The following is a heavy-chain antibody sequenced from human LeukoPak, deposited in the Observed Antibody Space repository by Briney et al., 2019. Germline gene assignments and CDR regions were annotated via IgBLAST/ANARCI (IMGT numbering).Heavy chain of an antibody. CDR1: GGSISSGSYY. Sequence: SQTLSLTCTVSGGSISSGSYYWSWIRQPAGKGLEWIGRIYTSGSTNYNPSLKSRVTISLDTSKNQFSLKLSSVTAADTAVYYCARSDTAMTNPFDYWGQGTLVTVSS. D-gene: IGHD5-18*01. CDR3: ARSDTAMTNPFDY. CDR2: IYTSGST. J-gene: IGHJ4*02. V-gene: IGHV4-61*02.